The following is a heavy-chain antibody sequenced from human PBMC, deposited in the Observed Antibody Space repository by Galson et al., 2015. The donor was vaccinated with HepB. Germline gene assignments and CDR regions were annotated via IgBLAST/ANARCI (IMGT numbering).Heavy chain of an antibody. CDR3: SRIVAVNDSSDRIDF. CDR1: GYSFTSYW. Sequence: QSGAEVKKPGESLKISCKGFGYSFTSYWIGWVRQVPGKGLEWMGISFRADSETRYSPSYPGQVTISAAKSTTTTYLQWNSLKASDTAMYYCSRIVAVNDSSDRIDFWGQGTMVTVSS. J-gene: IGHJ4*02. V-gene: IGHV5-51*01. CDR2: SFRADSET. D-gene: IGHD6-6*01.